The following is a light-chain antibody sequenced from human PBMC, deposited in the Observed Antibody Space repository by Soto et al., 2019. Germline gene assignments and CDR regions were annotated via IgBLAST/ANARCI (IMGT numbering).Light chain of an antibody. V-gene: IGLV2-8*01. Sequence: SALTQSPSASGSPGQSVTISCTGTSSDIGGYDSVSWYQQHPGKAPKVMIYDVSKRPSGVPDRFSGSKSGNTASLTVSALQAEDEADYYCQSYDSSLSGSGVFGTGTKVTVL. CDR1: SSDIGGYDS. CDR3: QSYDSSLSGSGV. CDR2: DVS. J-gene: IGLJ1*01.